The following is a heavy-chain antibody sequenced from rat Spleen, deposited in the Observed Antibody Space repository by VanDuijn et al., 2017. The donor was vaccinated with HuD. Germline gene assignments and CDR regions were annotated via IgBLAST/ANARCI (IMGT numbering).Heavy chain of an antibody. CDR1: GFTFSDCY. J-gene: IGHJ3*01. Sequence: EVQLVESDGGFVQPGRSLKLSCAASGFTFSDCYMAWVRQAPKKGLEWVATITSGGSNTYYPDSVKGRFTISRDNAKSTLYLQMDSLRSEDTATYYCAKGDGYTLFDYWGQGTLVTVSS. D-gene: IGHD1-4*01. CDR2: ITSGGSNT. V-gene: IGHV5-7*01. CDR3: AKGDGYTLFDY.